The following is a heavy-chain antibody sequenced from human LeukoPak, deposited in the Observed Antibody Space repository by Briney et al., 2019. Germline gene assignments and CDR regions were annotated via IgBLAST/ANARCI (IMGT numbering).Heavy chain of an antibody. Sequence: GGSLRLSCAASGFAFSSFWVSWVRQAPGKGLEWVAVISYDGSNKYYADSVKGRFTISRDNSKNTLYLQMNSLRAEDTAVYYCAKDLTAYSGYDYYFDYWGQGTLVTVSS. J-gene: IGHJ4*01. CDR3: AKDLTAYSGYDYYFDY. CDR1: GFAFSSFW. CDR2: ISYDGSNK. D-gene: IGHD5-12*01. V-gene: IGHV3-30*18.